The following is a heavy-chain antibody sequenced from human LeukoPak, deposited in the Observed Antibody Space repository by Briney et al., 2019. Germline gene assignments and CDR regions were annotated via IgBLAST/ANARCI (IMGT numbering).Heavy chain of an antibody. CDR1: GYTFTTYV. J-gene: IGHJ3*02. D-gene: IGHD2-21*01. CDR2: ISAYNGNT. Sequence: SVKVSCKASGYTFTTYVISWVRQAPGQGLEWLGWISAYNGNTDYAQKFQGRVTMTTDTSTSTAYMELRSLRSDDTAVYYCAREPRRASVAYAFDIWGQGTMVIVSS. V-gene: IGHV1-18*01. CDR3: AREPRRASVAYAFDI.